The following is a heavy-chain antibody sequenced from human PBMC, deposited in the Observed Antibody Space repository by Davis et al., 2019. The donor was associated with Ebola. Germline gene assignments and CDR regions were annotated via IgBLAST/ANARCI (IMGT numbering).Heavy chain of an antibody. D-gene: IGHD6-19*01. CDR3: ARDSRGWWVWFDP. CDR1: GYTFTSYA. Sequence: AASVTVSCKASGYTFTSYATHWVRQASGHRFEWMGWINAGNGNTKYSQKFQGRVTITRDTSASTAYMELSSLRSEDTAVYYCARDSRGWWVWFDPWGQGTLVTVSS. V-gene: IGHV1-3*01. CDR2: INAGNGNT. J-gene: IGHJ5*02.